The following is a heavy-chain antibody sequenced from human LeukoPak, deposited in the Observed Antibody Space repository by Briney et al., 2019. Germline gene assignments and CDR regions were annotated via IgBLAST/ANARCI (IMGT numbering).Heavy chain of an antibody. CDR3: ARVSLEWEPDG. Sequence: ASVKVSCKASGYTFTNYGITWMRQAPGQGLEWMGGIIPIFGTANYAQKFQGRVTITTDESTSTAYMELSSLRSEDTAVYYCARVSLEWEPDGWGQGTLVTVSS. D-gene: IGHD1-26*01. J-gene: IGHJ4*02. V-gene: IGHV1-69*05. CDR1: GYTFTNYG. CDR2: IIPIFGTA.